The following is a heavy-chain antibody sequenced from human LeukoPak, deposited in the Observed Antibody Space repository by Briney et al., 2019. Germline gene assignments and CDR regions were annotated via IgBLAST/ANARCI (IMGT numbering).Heavy chain of an antibody. J-gene: IGHJ5*02. D-gene: IGHD5-18*01. CDR2: IYSGGST. CDR1: GFTVSSNY. Sequence: GGSLRLSCAASGFTVSSNYMSWVRQAPRKGLEWVSVIYSGGSTYYADSVKGRFTISRDNSKNTLYLQMNSLRAEDTAVYDWERGGGYSYGYVMAWGQGTLVTVSS. V-gene: IGHV3-66*01. CDR3: ERGGGYSYGYVMA.